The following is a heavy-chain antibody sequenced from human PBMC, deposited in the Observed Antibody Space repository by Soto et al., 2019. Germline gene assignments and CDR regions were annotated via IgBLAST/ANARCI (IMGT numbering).Heavy chain of an antibody. CDR1: GYRFTNFW. CDR2: IYSRDSDT. CDR3: ARAPYILNDGDFDF. D-gene: IGHD1-1*01. V-gene: IGHV5-51*01. Sequence: GESLKISCQGSGYRFTNFWIGWVRQRPGKGLEWMGIIYSRDSDTRYSPSFQGQVTISVDSSISTAYLQWSSLKASDTAIYYCARAPYILNDGDFDFWGQGTLVTVSS. J-gene: IGHJ4*02.